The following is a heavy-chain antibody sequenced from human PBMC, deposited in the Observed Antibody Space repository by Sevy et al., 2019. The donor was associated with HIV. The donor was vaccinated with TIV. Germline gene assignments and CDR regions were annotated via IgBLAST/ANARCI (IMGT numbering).Heavy chain of an antibody. CDR1: GFTFGDYA. Sequence: GGSLRLSCTSTGFTFGDYAMSWFRQAPGKGLEWGAFIRRNSYEPYGGTTEYTAPVKGRFTISRDDSKSSVHLQMNSLKTEDTAVYFCTRGRATVDTPEYYFDYWGQGTLVTVSS. CDR2: IRRNSYEPYGGTT. J-gene: IGHJ4*02. D-gene: IGHD4-17*01. V-gene: IGHV3-49*01. CDR3: TRGRATVDTPEYYFDY.